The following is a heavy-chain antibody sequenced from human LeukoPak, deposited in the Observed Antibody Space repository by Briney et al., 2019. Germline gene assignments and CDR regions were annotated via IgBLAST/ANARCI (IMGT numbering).Heavy chain of an antibody. V-gene: IGHV3-30*02. Sequence: GGSLRLSCAASGFTFSSYGMHWVRQAPGKGLEWVAFIRYDGSNKYYADSVKGRFTISRDNSKNTLYLQMNSLRAEDTAVYYCARLYDSSGYRRFDYWGQGNLVTVSS. CDR1: GFTFSSYG. D-gene: IGHD3-22*01. CDR3: ARLYDSSGYRRFDY. J-gene: IGHJ4*02. CDR2: IRYDGSNK.